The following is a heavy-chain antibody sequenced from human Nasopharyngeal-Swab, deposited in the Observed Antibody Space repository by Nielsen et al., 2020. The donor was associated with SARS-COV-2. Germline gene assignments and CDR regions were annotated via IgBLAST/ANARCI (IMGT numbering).Heavy chain of an antibody. CDR3: AKDLSASGYAIDY. CDR1: GFIFSNNW. D-gene: IGHD5-12*01. J-gene: IGHJ4*02. CDR2: ISWNSGSI. V-gene: IGHV3-9*01. Sequence: SLKISCAASGFIFSNNWMSWVRQAPGKGLEWVSGISWNSGSIGYADSVKGRFTISRDNAKNSLYLQMNSLRAEDTALYYCAKDLSASGYAIDYWGQGTLVTVSS.